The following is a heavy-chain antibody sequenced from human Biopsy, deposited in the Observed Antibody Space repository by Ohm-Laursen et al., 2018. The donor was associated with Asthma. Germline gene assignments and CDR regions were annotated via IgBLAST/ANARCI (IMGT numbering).Heavy chain of an antibody. D-gene: IGHD3-10*01. J-gene: IGHJ4*02. Sequence: RSLRLSCAASGFILSNYDMHWVRQAPGKGLEWLALIWYDGINKFYADSVKGRITVSRDQSKSTLYLQINSLRADDTAVYYCARDFGNRYSETHLEYWGQGTLVIVSS. CDR2: IWYDGINK. CDR3: ARDFGNRYSETHLEY. CDR1: GFILSNYD. V-gene: IGHV3-33*08.